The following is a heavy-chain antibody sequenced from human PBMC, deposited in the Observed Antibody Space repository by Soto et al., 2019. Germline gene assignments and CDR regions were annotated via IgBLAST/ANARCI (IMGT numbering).Heavy chain of an antibody. CDR3: AKDRKVRGIDY. V-gene: IGHV3-23*01. CDR2: ISDSGGST. J-gene: IGHJ4*02. D-gene: IGHD3-10*01. Sequence: EVQLLESGGGLVQPGGPLRLSCAASGFTFSGYAMSWVRQTPEKGLEWVSTISDSGGSTYFADSVKGRFTISRDNSKNTLYLEMNSLRAEDTAIYYCAKDRKVRGIDYWGQGTLVTVSS. CDR1: GFTFSGYA.